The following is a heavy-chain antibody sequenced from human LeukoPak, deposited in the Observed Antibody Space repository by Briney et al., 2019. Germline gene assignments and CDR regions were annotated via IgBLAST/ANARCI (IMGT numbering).Heavy chain of an antibody. V-gene: IGHV3-21*01. Sequence: GGSLRLSCAASGCTFRNYGMHWVRQAPGKGLEWVSSIDRSSSYIYYADSVKGRFTISRDNAKNSLYLQMNSQRAEDTAVYYCAREGSSSSWYPGYYMDVWGKGTTVTVSS. CDR1: GCTFRNYG. D-gene: IGHD6-13*01. CDR3: AREGSSSSWYPGYYMDV. CDR2: IDRSSSYI. J-gene: IGHJ6*03.